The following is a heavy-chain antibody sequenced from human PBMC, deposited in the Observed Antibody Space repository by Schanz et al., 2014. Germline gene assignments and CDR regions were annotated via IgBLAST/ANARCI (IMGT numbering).Heavy chain of an antibody. CDR3: ARVPQYQLLMGAFDI. CDR1: GYTFAMYD. Sequence: QVLLVQSGAEVKQPGASVKVSCKASGYTFAMYDMNWVRQAPGQGLEWMGIINPTGGATTSYAQKFQGRVTVTRDTSTTTVYMELSSLRSEDTAVYFCARVPQYQLLMGAFDIWGQGTMVTVSS. J-gene: IGHJ3*02. V-gene: IGHV1-46*01. D-gene: IGHD2-2*01. CDR2: INPTGGATT.